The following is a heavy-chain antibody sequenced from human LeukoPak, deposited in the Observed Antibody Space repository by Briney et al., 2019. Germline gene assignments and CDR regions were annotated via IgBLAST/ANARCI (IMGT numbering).Heavy chain of an antibody. CDR1: GYTFSSYA. CDR3: ATPDVDCSSTSCYKFGVFDY. D-gene: IGHD2-2*02. J-gene: IGHJ4*02. CDR2: IIPIFGTA. Sequence: ASVKVSCKASGYTFSSYAISWVRQAPGQGLEWMGGIIPIFGTANYAQKFQGRVTITADESTSTAYMELSSLRSEDTAVYYCATPDVDCSSTSCYKFGVFDYWGQGTLVTVSS. V-gene: IGHV1-69*13.